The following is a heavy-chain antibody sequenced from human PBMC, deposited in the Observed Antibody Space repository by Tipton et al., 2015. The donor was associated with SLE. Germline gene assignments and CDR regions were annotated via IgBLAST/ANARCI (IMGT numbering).Heavy chain of an antibody. V-gene: IGHV4-59*01. J-gene: IGHJ4*02. CDR3: ARDQVGVGDFDY. Sequence: TLSLTCTVSGVSISSYFWTWIRQPPGKGLEWIGYIHHNGTTNYNPSLQSRVTISRDPSKNQFSLKLSSATAADTAVYYCARDQVGVGDFDYWGQGTLVTVSS. CDR2: IHHNGTT. CDR1: GVSISSYF. D-gene: IGHD1-26*01.